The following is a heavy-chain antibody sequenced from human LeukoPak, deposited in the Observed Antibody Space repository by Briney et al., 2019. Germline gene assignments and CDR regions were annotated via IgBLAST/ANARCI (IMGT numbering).Heavy chain of an antibody. Sequence: SETLSLTCTVSGYSISSGYYCGWIRHPPGKGLEWIGSIYHSGSTYYNPSLKSRLTISVDTSKNQFSLKLSSVTAADTAVYYCARGFPIFGVVTSPNWFDPWGHGTLVTVSS. CDR3: ARGFPIFGVVTSPNWFDP. D-gene: IGHD3-3*01. J-gene: IGHJ5*02. CDR2: IYHSGST. V-gene: IGHV4-38-2*02. CDR1: GYSISSGYY.